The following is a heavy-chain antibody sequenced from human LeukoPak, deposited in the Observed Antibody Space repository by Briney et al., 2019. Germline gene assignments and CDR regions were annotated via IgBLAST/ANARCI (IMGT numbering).Heavy chain of an antibody. Sequence: GGSLRLSCAASGFSFSSYVMHWVRQAPGKGLEWVAVISYDGNNEYYADSVKGRFTISRDNSKNTLYVQMNSLRIEDTAVYYCARSGDTNRNWFDPWGQGTLVTVSS. CDR1: GFSFSSYV. J-gene: IGHJ5*02. CDR3: ARSGDTNRNWFDP. D-gene: IGHD2-8*01. CDR2: ISYDGNNE. V-gene: IGHV3-30-3*01.